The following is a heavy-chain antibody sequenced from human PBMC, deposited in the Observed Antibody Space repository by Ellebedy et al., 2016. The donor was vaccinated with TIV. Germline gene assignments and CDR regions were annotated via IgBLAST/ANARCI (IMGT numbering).Heavy chain of an antibody. CDR2: ISYDESDK. CDR1: GFTFDTYA. V-gene: IGHV3-30*09. Sequence: GGSLRLSCVASGFTFDTYAMYWARQSPGKGLEWVALISYDESDKKYADSVKGRFAISRDNPKNTLYLQMDSLRLDDTAMYYCARDRWGGTSEGDYWGQGTLVTVSS. J-gene: IGHJ4*02. D-gene: IGHD3-16*01. CDR3: ARDRWGGTSEGDY.